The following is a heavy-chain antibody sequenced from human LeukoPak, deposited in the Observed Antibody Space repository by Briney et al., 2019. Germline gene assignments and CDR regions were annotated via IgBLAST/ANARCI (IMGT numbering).Heavy chain of an antibody. J-gene: IGHJ6*02. V-gene: IGHV3-13*01. CDR2: ISTAGDT. Sequence: PGGSLRLSCAASGFTFSTYDMHWVRQITGKGLEWVSAISTAGDTDYPDSVKGRFTISRENAKNSMYLQMNNLSAGDTAVYYCARDKRQGGMDVWGQGTTVTVSS. CDR1: GFTFSTYD. CDR3: ARDKRQGGMDV.